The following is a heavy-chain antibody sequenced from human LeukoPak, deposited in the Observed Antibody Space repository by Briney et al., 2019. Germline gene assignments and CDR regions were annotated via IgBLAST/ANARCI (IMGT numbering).Heavy chain of an antibody. CDR3: AREGGVADY. CDR1: GFTLSSYW. V-gene: IGHV3-7*01. CDR2: INLDGSVQ. Sequence: GGSLRLSCATSGFTLSSYWMTWVRQAPGQGLEWVANINLDGSVQWYADSVKGRFTVSGDNAKNSVYLQMNSLRAEDTAVYYCAREGGVADYWGQGTLVTVSS. J-gene: IGHJ4*02. D-gene: IGHD3-16*01.